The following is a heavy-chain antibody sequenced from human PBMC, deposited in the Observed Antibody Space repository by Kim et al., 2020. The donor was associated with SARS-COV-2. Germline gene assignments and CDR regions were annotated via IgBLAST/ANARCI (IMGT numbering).Heavy chain of an antibody. CDR1: GGSFSGYY. J-gene: IGHJ4*02. CDR2: INHSGST. Sequence: SETLSLTCAVYGGSFSGYYWSWIRQPPGKGLEWIGEINHSGSTNYNPSLKSRVTISVDTSKNQFSLKLSSVTAADTAVYYCARVGNVLKSRRSYDSSGQWSGPFDYWGQGTLVTVSS. D-gene: IGHD3-22*01. CDR3: ARVGNVLKSRRSYDSSGQWSGPFDY. V-gene: IGHV4-34*01.